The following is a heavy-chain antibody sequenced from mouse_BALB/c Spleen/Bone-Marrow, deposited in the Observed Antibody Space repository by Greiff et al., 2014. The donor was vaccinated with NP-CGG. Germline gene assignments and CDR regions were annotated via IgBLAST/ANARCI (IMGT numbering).Heavy chain of an antibody. J-gene: IGHJ3*01. V-gene: IGHV1-61*01. Sequence: VQLQQSGTEVVRPGASVKLSCKASCYSFTTYWMNWVKQRPGQGLEWIGMIHPSDSETRLNQKFKDKATLTVGKSSSTAYMQLNSPTSEDSAVYYCAREKVYYGISWFAYWGQGTLVTVSA. D-gene: IGHD2-1*01. CDR1: CYSFTTYW. CDR2: IHPSDSET. CDR3: AREKVYYGISWFAY.